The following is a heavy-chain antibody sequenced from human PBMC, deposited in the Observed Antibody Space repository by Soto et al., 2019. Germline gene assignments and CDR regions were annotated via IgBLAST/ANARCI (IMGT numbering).Heavy chain of an antibody. CDR1: GYTFTSYD. Sequence: QVQLVQSGAEVKKPGASVKVSCKASGYTFTSYDINWVRQATGQGLEWMGWMNPNSGNTGYAQKFQGRVTMTRTTSISTAYKERSSMRSEDTAVYYCARRGYSSSWYYYYYYGMDGWGQGTTVTVSS. CDR3: ARRGYSSSWYYYYYYGMDG. D-gene: IGHD6-13*01. CDR2: MNPNSGNT. V-gene: IGHV1-8*01. J-gene: IGHJ6*02.